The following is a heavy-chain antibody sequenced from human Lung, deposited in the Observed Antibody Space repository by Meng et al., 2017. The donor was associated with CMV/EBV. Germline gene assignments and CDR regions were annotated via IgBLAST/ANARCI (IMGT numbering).Heavy chain of an antibody. J-gene: IGHJ6*02. V-gene: IGHV3-21*01. CDR3: AREFCSSSSCYPPDV. D-gene: IGHD2-2*01. Sequence: GGSXRLXCAASGFTFSSYSINWVRQAPGKGLEWVSSISSRSSYIYYADSVKGRFTISRDNAKNSLYLQMNSLRAEDTAVYYCAREFCSSSSCYPPDVWGQGTXVTV. CDR1: GFTFSSYS. CDR2: ISSRSSYI.